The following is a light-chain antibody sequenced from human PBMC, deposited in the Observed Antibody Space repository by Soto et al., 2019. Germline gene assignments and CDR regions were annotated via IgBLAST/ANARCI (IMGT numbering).Light chain of an antibody. V-gene: IGLV1-40*01. CDR1: SSNIGAGYD. J-gene: IGLJ2*01. CDR3: QSYDSSLSGSV. CDR2: GNT. Sequence: QPVLTQPPSVSVAPGQRVTISCTGSSSNIGAGYDVHWYQQLPGTAPKLLIYGNTNRPSGVPDRFSGSKSGTSASLAITGLQAEEEADYYCQSYDSSLSGSVFGGGTKLTVL.